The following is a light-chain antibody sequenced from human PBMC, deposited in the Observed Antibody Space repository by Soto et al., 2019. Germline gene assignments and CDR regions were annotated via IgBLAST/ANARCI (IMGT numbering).Light chain of an antibody. CDR2: EVS. CDR1: SSDVGGYKY. V-gene: IGLV2-14*01. CDR3: NSFTSSSTYV. Sequence: QSVLTQPASVSGSPGQSITISCTGTSSDVGGYKYVSWYQQHPGKAPKLIIYEVSNRPSGVSNRFSGSKPGNTASLTISGLQAEDETYYYCNSFTSSSTYVFGTGTKVT. J-gene: IGLJ1*01.